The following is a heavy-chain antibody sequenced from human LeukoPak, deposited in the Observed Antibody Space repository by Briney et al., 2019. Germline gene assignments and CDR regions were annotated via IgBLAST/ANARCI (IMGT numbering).Heavy chain of an antibody. CDR2: ISAYNGNT. D-gene: IGHD3-22*01. CDR1: GYTFTGYY. J-gene: IGHJ3*02. V-gene: IGHV1-18*04. CDR3: ARVYYYDSSGYYLDAFDI. Sequence: ASVKVSCKASGYTFTGYYMHWVRQAPGQGLEWMGWISAYNGNTNYAQKLQGRVTMTTDTSTSTAYMELRSLRSDDTAVYYCARVYYYDSSGYYLDAFDIWGQGTMVTVSS.